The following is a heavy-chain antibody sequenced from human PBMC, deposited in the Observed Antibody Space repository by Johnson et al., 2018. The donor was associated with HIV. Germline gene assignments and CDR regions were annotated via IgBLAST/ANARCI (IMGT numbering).Heavy chain of an antibody. V-gene: IGHV3-30*03. CDR1: GFTFSSYG. CDR3: AGGVRNSYGYLLGTFDI. J-gene: IGHJ3*02. Sequence: QVQLVESGGGVVQPGRSLRVSCAASGFTFSSYGMHWVRQAPGKGLEWVAVTSNDGSNKYYADSVKGRFTIYRDNSKNTLYLQMNSLRREDTAVYYCAGGVRNSYGYLLGTFDIWGQGTMVTVSS. D-gene: IGHD5-18*01. CDR2: TSNDGSNK.